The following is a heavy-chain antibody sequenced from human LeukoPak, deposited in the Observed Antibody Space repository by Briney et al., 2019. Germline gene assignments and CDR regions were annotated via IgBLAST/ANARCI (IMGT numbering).Heavy chain of an antibody. D-gene: IGHD5-24*01. CDR3: ASPSRDGYNWTDDP. V-gene: IGHV4-34*01. Sequence: SETLSLTCAVYGGSFSGYYWNWIRQPPGKGLEWIGEINHSGSTNYNPSLKSRATISVDTSKNQFSLKLSSVTAADTAVYYCASPSRDGYNWTDDPWGQGTLVTVSS. J-gene: IGHJ5*02. CDR2: INHSGST. CDR1: GGSFSGYY.